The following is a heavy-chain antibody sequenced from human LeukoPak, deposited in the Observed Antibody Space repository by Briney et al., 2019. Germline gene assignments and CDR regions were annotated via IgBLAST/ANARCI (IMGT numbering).Heavy chain of an antibody. CDR2: IFYSGST. D-gene: IGHD3-22*01. Sequence: SETLSLTCTVSGGSISTSNYYWGWIRQPPGKGLEWIGNIFYSGSTYYSPSLRSRVTISLDTSRNQFSLKLNSVTAADTAVYYCARGRFDYYDTSGYYRPREYYYYYYYMDVWGKGTTVTISS. J-gene: IGHJ6*03. CDR1: GGSISTSNYY. CDR3: ARGRFDYYDTSGYYRPREYYYYYYYMDV. V-gene: IGHV4-39*07.